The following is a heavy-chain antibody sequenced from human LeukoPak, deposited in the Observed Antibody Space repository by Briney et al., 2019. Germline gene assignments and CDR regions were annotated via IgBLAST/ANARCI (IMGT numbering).Heavy chain of an antibody. CDR3: AREVYCSITSCYDRYFDY. CDR2: INSDGSST. Sequence: PGGSLRLSCAASEFTFSSYWMHWVRQAPGKGLVWVSRINSDGSSTNYADSVRGRFTISRDNAKNTLYLQMHSLRAEDTAVYYCAREVYCSITSCYDRYFDYWGQGTLVTVSS. J-gene: IGHJ4*02. CDR1: EFTFSSYW. D-gene: IGHD2-2*01. V-gene: IGHV3-74*01.